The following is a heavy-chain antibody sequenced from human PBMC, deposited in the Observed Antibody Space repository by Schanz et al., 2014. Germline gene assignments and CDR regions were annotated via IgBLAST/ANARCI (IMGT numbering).Heavy chain of an antibody. CDR3: VREDMVRGIRAFDI. V-gene: IGHV3-33*08. J-gene: IGHJ3*02. CDR1: GFTVDSNY. D-gene: IGHD3-10*01. Sequence: VQLVESGGDLVQPGGSLRLSCAASGFTVDSNYMSWVRQAPGKGLEWVAVIWYDGNNKFYADSVKGRFIISRDNSKNTLDLQMNSLRDEDTAVYYCVREDMVRGIRAFDIWGQGTMVTVSS. CDR2: IWYDGNNK.